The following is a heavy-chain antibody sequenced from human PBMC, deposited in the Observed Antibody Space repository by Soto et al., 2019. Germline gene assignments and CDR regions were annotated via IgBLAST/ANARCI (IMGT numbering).Heavy chain of an antibody. V-gene: IGHV4-30-4*01. CDR1: GGSINSREFY. Sequence: QVQLQESGPGLVKPSQTLSLTCSVSGGSINSREFYWSWIRQPPGKGLEWIGYSSSSGSTYYNPSIKSRGTISVDTSKNQFSLKLTSVTAADTAVYYCAREYGASWYFDLWGRGTLVTVSS. CDR3: AREYGASWYFDL. CDR2: SSSSGST. J-gene: IGHJ2*01. D-gene: IGHD4-17*01.